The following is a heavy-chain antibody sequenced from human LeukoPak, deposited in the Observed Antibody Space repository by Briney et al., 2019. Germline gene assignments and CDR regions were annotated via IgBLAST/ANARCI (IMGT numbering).Heavy chain of an antibody. CDR2: IKQDGSER. CDR3: ARDIGSSAWYLFDS. V-gene: IGHV3-7*03. Sequence: SGGSLRLSCGASGFTLSSYWMSWVRQAPGKGLEWVANIKQDGSERYYVDSVKGRFTISRDNAKNSLYLQMNSLRAEDTAVYYCARDIGSSAWYLFDSWGQGTLVTVSS. J-gene: IGHJ4*02. D-gene: IGHD6-19*01. CDR1: GFTLSSYW.